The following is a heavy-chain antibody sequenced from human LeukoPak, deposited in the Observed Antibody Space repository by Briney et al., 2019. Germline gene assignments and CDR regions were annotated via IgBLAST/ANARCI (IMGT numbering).Heavy chain of an antibody. CDR2: IGAGAGNT. Sequence: PGGSLRLSCAASGFTFSSYGMSWVRQAPGKGLEWVSSIGAGAGNTYFADSVKGRFTISRDNAENTLYLQMNSLRAEDTALYYCARYSESYHAIDYWGQGTLVTVSS. V-gene: IGHV3-23*01. CDR1: GFTFSSYG. D-gene: IGHD5-12*01. J-gene: IGHJ4*02. CDR3: ARYSESYHAIDY.